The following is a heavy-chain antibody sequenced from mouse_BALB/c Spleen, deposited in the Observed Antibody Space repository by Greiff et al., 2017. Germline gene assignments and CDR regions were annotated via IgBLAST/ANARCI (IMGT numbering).Heavy chain of an antibody. V-gene: IGHV1-18*01. CDR3: ADSSGYVAWFAY. D-gene: IGHD3-2*01. J-gene: IGHJ3*01. CDR2: INPNNGGT. CDR1: GYTFTEYT. Sequence: EVKLMESGPELVKPGASVKISCKTSGYTFTEYTMHWVKQSHGKSLAWIGGINPNNGGTSYNQKFKGKATLTVDKSSSTAYMELRSLTSEDSAVYYCADSSGYVAWFAYWGQGTLVTVSA.